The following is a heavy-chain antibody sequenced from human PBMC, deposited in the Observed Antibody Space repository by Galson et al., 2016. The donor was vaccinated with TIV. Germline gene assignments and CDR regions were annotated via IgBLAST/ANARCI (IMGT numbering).Heavy chain of an antibody. CDR3: AQAVYYDSTAYYLHY. CDR2: INPNSGDT. D-gene: IGHD3-22*01. J-gene: IGHJ1*01. CDR1: GYIFIAYY. V-gene: IGHV1-2*06. Sequence: SVKVSCKASGYIFIAYYIHWVRQARGQGLEWMGRINPNSGDTNSAQKFQGRVTMTRDTSIRTAYLEVSRLTSDDTAVYFCAQAVYYDSTAYYLHYWGQGTLVTVSS.